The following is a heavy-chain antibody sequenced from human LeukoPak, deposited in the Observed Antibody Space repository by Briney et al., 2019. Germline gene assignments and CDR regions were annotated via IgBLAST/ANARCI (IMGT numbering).Heavy chain of an antibody. J-gene: IGHJ4*02. CDR2: INPNSGGT. Sequence: ASVKVSCKASGYTSTGYYMHWVRQAPGQGLEWMGRINPNSGGTNYAQKFQGRVTMTRDTSISTAYMELSRLRSEDAAVYYCARDSGSGNNDYWGQGTLVTVSS. CDR1: GYTSTGYY. V-gene: IGHV1-2*06. D-gene: IGHD1-26*01. CDR3: ARDSGSGNNDY.